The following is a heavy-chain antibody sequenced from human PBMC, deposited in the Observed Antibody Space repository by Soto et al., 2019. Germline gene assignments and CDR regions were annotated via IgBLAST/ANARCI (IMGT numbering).Heavy chain of an antibody. D-gene: IGHD3-16*01. Sequence: GSLRLSCAASGFTFYDYTMHLVRQAPGKCLEWVSLISWDGGSTYYADSVKGRFTISRDNSKNSLYLQMNSLRTEDTALYYCARLLGFFDYWGQGTLVTVSS. J-gene: IGHJ4*02. CDR3: ARLLGFFDY. V-gene: IGHV3-43*01. CDR2: ISWDGGST. CDR1: GFTFYDYT.